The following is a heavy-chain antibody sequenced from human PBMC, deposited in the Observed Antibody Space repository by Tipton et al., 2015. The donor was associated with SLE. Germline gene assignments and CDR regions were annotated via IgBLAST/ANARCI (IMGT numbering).Heavy chain of an antibody. CDR1: GGSINVYY. V-gene: IGHV4-59*01. CDR3: ARLPDYFDH. CDR2: VSYSGST. Sequence: TLSLTCSVSGGSINVYYWSWVRQPPGKGLEWIGYVSYSGSTNYNPSLQSRVTISVDTSKNQFSLKLRSVTAADTAVYYCARLPDYFDHWAREPWSPSPQ. J-gene: IGHJ4*02.